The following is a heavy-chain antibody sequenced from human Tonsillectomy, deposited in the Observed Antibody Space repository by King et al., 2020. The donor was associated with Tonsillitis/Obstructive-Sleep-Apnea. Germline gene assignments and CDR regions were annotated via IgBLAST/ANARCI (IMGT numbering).Heavy chain of an antibody. CDR3: ARDPVTMVRGGNYYYMDV. V-gene: IGHV3-33*01. D-gene: IGHD3-10*01. Sequence: VQLVESGGGVVQPGRSLRLSCAASGFTFSSYGMHWVRQAPGKGLEWVAVIWYDGSNKYYADSVKGRFTISRDNSKNTLYLQMNSLRAEDTAVYYRARDPVTMVRGGNYYYMDVWGKGTTVTVSS. CDR1: GFTFSSYG. CDR2: IWYDGSNK. J-gene: IGHJ6*03.